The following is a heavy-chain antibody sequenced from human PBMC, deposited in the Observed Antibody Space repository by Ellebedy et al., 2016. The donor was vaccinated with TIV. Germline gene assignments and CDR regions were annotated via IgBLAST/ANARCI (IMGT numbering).Heavy chain of an antibody. J-gene: IGHJ5*02. CDR1: GFTSSSNA. CDR3: ARDHQAKVRNWFDP. D-gene: IGHD5-18*01. V-gene: IGHV3-30-3*01. CDR2: ISYDGSNK. Sequence: GGSLRLSXAASGFTSSSNAMHRVRQAPAKGLEWVAVISYDGSNKYYADSVKGRFTISRDNAKNSLYLQMNSLRAEDTAVYYCARDHQAKVRNWFDPWGQGTLVTVSS.